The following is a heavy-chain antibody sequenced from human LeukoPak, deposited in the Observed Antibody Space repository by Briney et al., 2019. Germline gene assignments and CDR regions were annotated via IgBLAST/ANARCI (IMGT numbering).Heavy chain of an antibody. V-gene: IGHV4-39*07. CDR3: ARYYDSSGYYYFRFDY. J-gene: IGHJ4*02. CDR1: GGSISSSSYY. D-gene: IGHD3-22*01. CDR2: IYYSGST. Sequence: PSETLSLTCTVSGGSISSSSYYWGWIRQPPGKGLEWIGSIYYSGSTYYNPSLKSRVTISVDTSKNQFSLKLSSVTAADTAVYYCARYYDSSGYYYFRFDYWGQGTLVTVSS.